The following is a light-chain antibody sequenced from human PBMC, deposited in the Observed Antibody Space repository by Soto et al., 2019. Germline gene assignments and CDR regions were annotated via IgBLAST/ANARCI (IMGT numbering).Light chain of an antibody. CDR2: EVN. CDR3: SSYAGSDIL. Sequence: QSALTQPTSASGSPGQSVTISCTGTSSDVGGYNYVSWYQQHPGKAPKLMIYEVNKRPSGVPDRFSGSKSGNTASLTVSGLQPDDEADYYCSSYAGSDILFGGGTKLTVL. V-gene: IGLV2-8*01. J-gene: IGLJ2*01. CDR1: SSDVGGYNY.